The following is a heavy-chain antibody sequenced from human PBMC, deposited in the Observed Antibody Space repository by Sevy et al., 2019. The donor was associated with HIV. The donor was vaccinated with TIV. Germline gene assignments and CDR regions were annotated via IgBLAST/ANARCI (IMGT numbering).Heavy chain of an antibody. J-gene: IGHJ4*02. CDR3: TRDGGGDYFDY. Sequence: GESLRLSCAASGFTFRRYAMHWVRQAPGQGLESVAVISYDGGKTYHADSVKGRFTISRDNSENTLYLQMNSLRAEDTAVYYCTRDGGGDYFDYWGLGTLVTVSS. D-gene: IGHD2-15*01. V-gene: IGHV3-30*04. CDR2: ISYDGGKT. CDR1: GFTFRRYA.